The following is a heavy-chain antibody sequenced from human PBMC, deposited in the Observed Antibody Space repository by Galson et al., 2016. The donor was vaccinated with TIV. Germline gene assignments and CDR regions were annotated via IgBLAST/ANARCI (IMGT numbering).Heavy chain of an antibody. J-gene: IGHJ4*02. CDR3: AKVGARGYGDYPYYLEY. CDR1: GFILSIYG. CDR2: ISFDGNNQ. V-gene: IGHV3-30*18. Sequence: SLRLSCAASGFILSIYGMHWVRQAPGKGLEWVTLISFDGNNQYYADSVKGRFTSSRDNSKNTMYLHMNSLRTEDTAVYYCAKVGARGYGDYPYYLEYWGQGTLVTVSS. D-gene: IGHD4-17*01.